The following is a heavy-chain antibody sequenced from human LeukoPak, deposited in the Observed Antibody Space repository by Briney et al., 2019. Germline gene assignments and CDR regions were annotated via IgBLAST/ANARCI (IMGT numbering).Heavy chain of an antibody. Sequence: GGSLRLSCAASGFTFDDYGMSWVRQAPGMGLEWVSGINWNGGSTGYADSVKGRFTISRDNAKNSLYLQMNSLRAEDTALYYCARVGVAYYYDSSGYYLPDWGQGTLVTVSS. CDR3: ARVGVAYYYDSSGYYLPD. CDR2: INWNGGST. J-gene: IGHJ4*02. D-gene: IGHD3-22*01. CDR1: GFTFDDYG. V-gene: IGHV3-20*04.